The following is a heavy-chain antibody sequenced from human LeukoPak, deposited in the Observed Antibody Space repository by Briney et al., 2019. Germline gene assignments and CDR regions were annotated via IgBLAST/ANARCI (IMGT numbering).Heavy chain of an antibody. D-gene: IGHD3-22*01. V-gene: IGHV4-59*01. CDR1: GGSISSYY. CDR3: ARDRLEYYYDSSGYSDAFDI. J-gene: IGHJ3*02. CDR2: IYYSGST. Sequence: SETLSLTCTVSGGSISSYYWSWIRQPPGKGLEWIGYIYYSGSTNYNPSLKSRATISVDTSKNQFSLKLSSVTAADTAVYYCARDRLEYYYDSSGYSDAFDIWGQGTMVTVSS.